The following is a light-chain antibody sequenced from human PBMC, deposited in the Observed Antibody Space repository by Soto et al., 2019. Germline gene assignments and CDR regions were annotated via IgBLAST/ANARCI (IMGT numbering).Light chain of an antibody. CDR1: SSDVGAYNY. CDR3: SSFRSSSTSYV. CDR2: EVT. J-gene: IGLJ1*01. V-gene: IGLV2-14*03. Sequence: QSVLTQPPSASGSPGQSVTISCTGTSSDVGAYNYVSWYQQHPGKAPKLMIYEVTNRPSGVSSRFSGSKSGNTAFLIISGLQAEDEADYYCSSFRSSSTSYVFGTGTKVTVL.